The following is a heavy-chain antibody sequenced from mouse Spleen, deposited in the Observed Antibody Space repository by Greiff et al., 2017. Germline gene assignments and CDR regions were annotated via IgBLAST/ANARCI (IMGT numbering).Heavy chain of an antibody. Sequence: VQLQQPGAELVMPGASVKLSCKASGYTFTSYWMHWVKQRPGQGLEWIGEIDPSDSYTNYNQKFKGKATLTVDKSSSTAYMQLSSLTSEDSAVYYCARWTTTVVATDYWGQGTTLTVSS. CDR3: ARWTTTVVATDY. D-gene: IGHD1-1*01. J-gene: IGHJ2*01. V-gene: IGHV1-69*01. CDR2: IDPSDSYT. CDR1: GYTFTSYW.